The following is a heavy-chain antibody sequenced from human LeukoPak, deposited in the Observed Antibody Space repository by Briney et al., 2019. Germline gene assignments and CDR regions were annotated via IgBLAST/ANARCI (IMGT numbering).Heavy chain of an antibody. J-gene: IGHJ3*02. D-gene: IGHD6-6*01. CDR3: ARAPLKAARPPLDAFDI. CDR2: IYYSGST. V-gene: IGHV4-61*01. CDR1: GYSISSGYY. Sequence: PSETLSLTCTVSGYSISSGYYWGWIRQPPGKGLEWIGYIYYSGSTNYNPSLKSRVTISVDTSKNQFSLKLSSVTAADTAVYYCARAPLKAARPPLDAFDIWGQGTMVTVSS.